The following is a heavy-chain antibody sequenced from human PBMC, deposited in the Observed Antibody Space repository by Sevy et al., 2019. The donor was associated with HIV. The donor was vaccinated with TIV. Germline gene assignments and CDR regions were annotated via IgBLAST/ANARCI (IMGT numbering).Heavy chain of an antibody. D-gene: IGHD6-6*01. CDR3: ASESSYYYGMDV. CDR1: GYTFTSYG. J-gene: IGHJ6*02. CDR2: ISAYNGNT. V-gene: IGHV1-18*01. Sequence: ASVKVSCKASGYTFTSYGISWVRQAPGQGLEGMGWISAYNGNTNYAQKLQGRVTMTTDTSTSTAYMELRSLRSDDTAVYYCASESSYYYGMDVWGQGTTVTVSS.